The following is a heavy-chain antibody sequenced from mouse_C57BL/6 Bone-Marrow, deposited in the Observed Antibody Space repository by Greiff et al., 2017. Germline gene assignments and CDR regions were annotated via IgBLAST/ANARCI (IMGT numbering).Heavy chain of an antibody. D-gene: IGHD2-3*01. CDR3: ARLDGYHWYFDV. J-gene: IGHJ1*03. V-gene: IGHV1-50*01. Sequence: QVQLQQPGAELVKPGASVKLSCKASGYTFTSYWMQWVKQRPGQGLDWIGEIDPSDSYTNYNQKFKGKATLTVDTSSSTAYMQLSSLTSEDSAVYYCARLDGYHWYFDVWGTGTTVTVSS. CDR1: GYTFTSYW. CDR2: IDPSDSYT.